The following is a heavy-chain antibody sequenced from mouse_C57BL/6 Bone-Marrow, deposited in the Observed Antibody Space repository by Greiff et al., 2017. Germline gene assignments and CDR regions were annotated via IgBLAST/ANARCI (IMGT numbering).Heavy chain of an antibody. CDR2: IDPSDSYT. V-gene: IGHV1-50*01. CDR1: GYTFTSYW. D-gene: IGHD1-1*01. J-gene: IGHJ3*01. CDR3: AREYDGSSSWFAY. Sequence: QVQLQQPGAELVKPGASVKLSCKASGYTFTSYWMQWVKQRPGQGLEWIGEIDPSDSYTNYNQKFKGKATLTVDTSSSTAYMQLSSLTSEHSAVYYCAREYDGSSSWFAYWGQGTLVTVSA.